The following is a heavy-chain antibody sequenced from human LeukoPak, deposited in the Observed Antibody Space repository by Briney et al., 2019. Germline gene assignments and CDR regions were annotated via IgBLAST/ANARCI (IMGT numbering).Heavy chain of an antibody. Sequence: GASVKVSCKASGGTFSSYAISWVRQAPGQGLEWMGWISAYNGNTNYAQKLQGRVTMTTDTSTSTAYMELRSLRSDDTAVYYCARVWFSYYYMDVWGKGTTVTVSS. CDR3: ARVWFSYYYMDV. CDR1: GGTFSSYA. J-gene: IGHJ6*03. V-gene: IGHV1-18*01. CDR2: ISAYNGNT. D-gene: IGHD2-21*01.